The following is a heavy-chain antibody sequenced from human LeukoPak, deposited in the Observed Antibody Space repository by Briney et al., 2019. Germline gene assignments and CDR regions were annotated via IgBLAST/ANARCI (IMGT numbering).Heavy chain of an antibody. CDR3: AKDTAAGVGLGFDY. CDR2: ISWNSGSI. D-gene: IGHD6-13*01. V-gene: IGHV3-9*01. J-gene: IGHJ4*02. Sequence: TGGSLRLSCAASGFTVSSNYMSWVRQAPGKGLEWVSGISWNSGSIGYADSVKGRFTISRDNAKNSLYLQMNSLRAEDTALYYCAKDTAAGVGLGFDYWGQGTLVTVSS. CDR1: GFTVSSNY.